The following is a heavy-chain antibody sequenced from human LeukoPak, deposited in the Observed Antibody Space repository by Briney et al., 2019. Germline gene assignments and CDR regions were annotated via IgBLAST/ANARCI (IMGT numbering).Heavy chain of an antibody. CDR3: ARALLWFGELLTDYYFDY. V-gene: IGHV3-30-3*01. Sequence: GGSLRLSCAASGFTFSSYAMHWVRQAPGKGLEWVAVISYDGSNKYYADSVKGRFTISRDNSKNTLYLQMNSLRAEDTAVYYCARALLWFGELLTDYYFDYWGQGTLVTVSS. CDR2: ISYDGSNK. D-gene: IGHD3-10*01. J-gene: IGHJ4*02. CDR1: GFTFSSYA.